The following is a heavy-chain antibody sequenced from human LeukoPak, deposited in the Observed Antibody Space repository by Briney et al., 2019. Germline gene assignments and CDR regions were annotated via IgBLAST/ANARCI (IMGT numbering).Heavy chain of an antibody. J-gene: IGHJ3*02. CDR3: ARVGGYCSGRSCFRRNGHDAFDI. Sequence: SETLSLTCTVSGGSISSYYWSWIRQPAGKGLEWIGRIYTSGSTNYNPSLKSRVTMSVDTSKNLFSLKLSSVTAADTAVYYCARVGGYCSGRSCFRRNGHDAFDIWGQGTMVTVSS. CDR2: IYTSGST. V-gene: IGHV4-4*07. D-gene: IGHD2-15*01. CDR1: GGSISSYY.